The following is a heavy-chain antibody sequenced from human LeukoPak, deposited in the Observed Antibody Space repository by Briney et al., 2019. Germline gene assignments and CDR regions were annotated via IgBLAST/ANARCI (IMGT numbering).Heavy chain of an antibody. Sequence: ASMKVSCKASGYTFTGYYMHRVRQAPGQGLEWMGWINPNSGGTNYAQKFQGWVTMTRDTSISTAYMELSRLRSDDTAVYYCAVCSSTSCYKGVYFDYWGQGTLVTVSS. CDR3: AVCSSTSCYKGVYFDY. V-gene: IGHV1-2*04. D-gene: IGHD2-2*02. CDR1: GYTFTGYY. CDR2: INPNSGGT. J-gene: IGHJ4*02.